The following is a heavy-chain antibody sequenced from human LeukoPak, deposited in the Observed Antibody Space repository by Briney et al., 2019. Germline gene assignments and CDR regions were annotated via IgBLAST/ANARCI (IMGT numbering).Heavy chain of an antibody. CDR2: IYPGESDT. Sequence: GESLKISCKGSGYSFTSYWIGWVRQMPGKGLEGMGIIYPGESDTRNSPSFQGQVTISADKSISTAYLQWSSLKASDTAIYYCARVDILTGVNWFDPWGQGTLVTVSS. D-gene: IGHD3-9*01. CDR3: ARVDILTGVNWFDP. J-gene: IGHJ5*02. V-gene: IGHV5-51*01. CDR1: GYSFTSYW.